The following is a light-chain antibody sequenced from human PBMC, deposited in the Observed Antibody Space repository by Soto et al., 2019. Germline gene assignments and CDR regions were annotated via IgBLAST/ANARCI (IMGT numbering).Light chain of an antibody. CDR2: KAS. Sequence: DIQMTQSPSTLSASVGDRVTITCRASQSISSWLAWYQQKPGKAPKLLIYKASSLESGVPSRFSGSGSGTEFTVTISSLQHDDFATYYCQQYNSVSLLTFGGGTKVDIK. CDR3: QQYNSVSLLT. J-gene: IGKJ4*01. V-gene: IGKV1-5*03. CDR1: QSISSW.